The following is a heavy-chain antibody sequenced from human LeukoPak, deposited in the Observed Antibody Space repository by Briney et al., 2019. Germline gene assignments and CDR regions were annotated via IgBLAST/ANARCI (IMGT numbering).Heavy chain of an antibody. D-gene: IGHD1-7*01. CDR3: AKKKRELRGFDY. J-gene: IGHJ4*02. CDR1: GFTFSSYA. V-gene: IGHV3-23*01. CDR2: IGGSGGST. Sequence: GGSLRLSCAASGFTFSSYAMSWVRQAPGKGLEWVSVIGGSGGSTYYADSVKGRFTISRDNSKSTLYLQMSSLRAEDTAVYCCAKKKRELRGFDYWGQGTLVTVSS.